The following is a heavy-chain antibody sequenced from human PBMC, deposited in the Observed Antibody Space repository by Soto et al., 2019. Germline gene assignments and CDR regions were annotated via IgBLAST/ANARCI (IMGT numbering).Heavy chain of an antibody. D-gene: IGHD2-8*01. J-gene: IGHJ3*02. V-gene: IGHV4-39*01. Sequence: QLQLQESGPGLVKPSETLSLTCTVSGGSISSSSYYWGWIRQPPGKGLEWIGSIYYSGSTYYNPSLKSRVTISVDASKNQFSLKLSSVTTAYTAVYYCAQLRGYCTNCVCYGDAFDIWGQGTMVTVSS. CDR1: GGSISSSSYY. CDR2: IYYSGST. CDR3: AQLRGYCTNCVCYGDAFDI.